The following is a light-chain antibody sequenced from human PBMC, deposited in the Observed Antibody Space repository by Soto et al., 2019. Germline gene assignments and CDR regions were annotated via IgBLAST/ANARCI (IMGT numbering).Light chain of an antibody. J-gene: IGKJ4*01. CDR1: QSVTTN. CDR3: QQRGNWPLT. CDR2: DAS. V-gene: IGKV3-11*01. Sequence: EIVLTQSPATLPLSPGERATLSCRPSQSVTTNIAWYHQKPGQAPRLLISDASNRATDTPARFSAGGSGTDFTLTISSLEPEDFAVYYCQQRGNWPLTFGGGSKVEI.